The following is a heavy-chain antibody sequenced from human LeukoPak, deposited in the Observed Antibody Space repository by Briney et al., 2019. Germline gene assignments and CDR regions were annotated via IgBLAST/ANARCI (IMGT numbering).Heavy chain of an antibody. Sequence: SETLSLTCTVSGGSISSRSYYWGWIRQPPGKGLEWIGSIYYSGSTYYNPSLKSRVTISVDTSKNQFSLKLSSVTAADTAVYYCARASAVAGPFDYWGQGTLVTVSS. CDR1: GGSISSRSYY. CDR3: ARASAVAGPFDY. V-gene: IGHV4-39*07. CDR2: IYYSGST. D-gene: IGHD6-19*01. J-gene: IGHJ4*02.